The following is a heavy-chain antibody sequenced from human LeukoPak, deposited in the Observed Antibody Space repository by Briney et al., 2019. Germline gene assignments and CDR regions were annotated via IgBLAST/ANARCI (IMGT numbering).Heavy chain of an antibody. J-gene: IGHJ6*02. CDR2: INPNSGGT. CDR1: GYTFTGYY. Sequence: GASVKVSCKASGYTFTGYYMHWVRQAPGQGLEWMGWINPNSGGTNYAQKFQGRVTMTRDTSISTAYMELSRLRSDDTAVYYCARLFNSWYEEGRYYYYYGMDVWGQGTTVTVSS. CDR3: ARLFNSWYEEGRYYYYYGMDV. D-gene: IGHD6-13*01. V-gene: IGHV1-2*02.